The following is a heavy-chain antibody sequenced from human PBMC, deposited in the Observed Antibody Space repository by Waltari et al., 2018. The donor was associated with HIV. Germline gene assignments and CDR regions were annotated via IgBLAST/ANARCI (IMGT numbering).Heavy chain of an antibody. D-gene: IGHD3-22*01. CDR2: IIPIFGTA. CDR3: ARKDYYDSSGYLYGMDV. J-gene: IGHJ6*02. Sequence: QVQLVQSGAAVKKPGSSVKVSCQASGGNLSSYAINWVRQAPGQGLEWMGGIIPIFGTANYAQKFQGRVTITADESTSTAYMELSSLRSEDTAVYYCARKDYYDSSGYLYGMDVWGQGTTVTVSS. CDR1: GGNLSSYA. V-gene: IGHV1-69*12.